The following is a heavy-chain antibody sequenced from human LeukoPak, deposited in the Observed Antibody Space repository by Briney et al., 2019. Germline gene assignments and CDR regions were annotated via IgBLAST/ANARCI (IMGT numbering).Heavy chain of an antibody. J-gene: IGHJ4*02. V-gene: IGHV3-7*01. D-gene: IGHD5-12*01. CDR1: GFTLSRYW. CDR3: VRDTSGPDY. CDR2: IKEDATEK. Sequence: GGSLRLSCAGSGFTLSRYWMSWVRQAPGKGLEWVANIKEDATEKYYLDSVKGRFTISRDNAKNSLHLQMNSLRAEDAAVYYCVRDTSGPDYWGQGTLVTVSS.